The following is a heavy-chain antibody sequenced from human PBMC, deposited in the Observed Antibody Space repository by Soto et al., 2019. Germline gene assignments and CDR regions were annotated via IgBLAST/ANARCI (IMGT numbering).Heavy chain of an antibody. CDR3: ASSAYIQLWRYYFDY. J-gene: IGHJ4*02. CDR2: INHSGST. CDR1: GGSFSGYY. V-gene: IGHV4-34*01. D-gene: IGHD5-18*01. Sequence: SETLSLPCAVYGGSFSGYYWSWIRQPPGKGLEWIGEINHSGSTNYNPSLTSRVTISVDTSKNQFSLKLSSVTAADTAVYYCASSAYIQLWRYYFDYWGQVTLVTVFS.